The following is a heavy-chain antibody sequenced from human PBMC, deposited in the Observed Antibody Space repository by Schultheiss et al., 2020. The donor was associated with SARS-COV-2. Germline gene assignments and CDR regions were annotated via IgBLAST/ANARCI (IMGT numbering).Heavy chain of an antibody. V-gene: IGHV1-18*01. CDR2: ISAYNGNT. Sequence: ASVKVSCKASGYTFTSYGISWVRQAPGQGLEWMGWISAYNGNTNYAQKLQGRVTMTTDTSTSTAYMELRSLRSDDTAVYYCARAEGPYYYGSGSLPGDYYGLDVWGQGTTVTVSS. D-gene: IGHD3-10*01. CDR3: ARAEGPYYYGSGSLPGDYYGLDV. CDR1: GYTFTSYG. J-gene: IGHJ6*02.